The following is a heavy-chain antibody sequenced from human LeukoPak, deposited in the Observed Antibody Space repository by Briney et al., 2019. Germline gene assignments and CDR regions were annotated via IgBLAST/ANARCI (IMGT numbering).Heavy chain of an antibody. CDR2: IKDDGRQK. J-gene: IGHJ4*02. CDR3: ARAASRGFDS. V-gene: IGHV3-7*01. Sequence: GGSPRLSCAPSGFTFSIYWMSWVRQPPGKGLEWVASIKDDGRQKYYLDSVKGRFTVSRDNAKNSVYLQMDSLRAEAAALYYCARAASRGFDSWGQGTLVTVSS. CDR1: GFTFSIYW. D-gene: IGHD2-2*01.